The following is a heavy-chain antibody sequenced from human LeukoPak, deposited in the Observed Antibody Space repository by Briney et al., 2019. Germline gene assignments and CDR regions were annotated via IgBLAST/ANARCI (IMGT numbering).Heavy chain of an antibody. CDR1: GFTFSNYE. Sequence: GGSLRLSCAASGFTFSNYEMNWVRQAPGKGLEWVSYISKTSNTRDYADSVKGRFTISRDNAKNSLYLQMNSLRAEDTAVYYCARGERGYYNRAFDYWGQGTLVTVSS. CDR3: ARGERGYYNRAFDY. D-gene: IGHD3-9*01. J-gene: IGHJ4*02. CDR2: ISKTSNTR. V-gene: IGHV3-48*03.